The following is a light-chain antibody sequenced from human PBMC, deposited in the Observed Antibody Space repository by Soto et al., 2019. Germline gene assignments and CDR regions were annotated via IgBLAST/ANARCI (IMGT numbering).Light chain of an antibody. Sequence: DIPMTQSPSSLSASVGDRVTITCRASQSISNYLNWYQQKPGKAPNLLIYDASSLLSGVPSRFSGSGSGTDFTLTISSLQPEDLSIYYCQQSDSTPYTFGQGTKLEIK. V-gene: IGKV1-39*01. CDR2: DAS. J-gene: IGKJ2*01. CDR1: QSISNY. CDR3: QQSDSTPYT.